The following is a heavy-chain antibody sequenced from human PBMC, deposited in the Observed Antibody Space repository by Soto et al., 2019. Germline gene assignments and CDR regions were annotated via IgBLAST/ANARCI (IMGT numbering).Heavy chain of an antibody. CDR3: AKDKGPGSYTNWCFDV. CDR1: GLTFSRFA. CDR2: IHGSGAIT. J-gene: IGHJ2*01. V-gene: IGHV3-23*01. Sequence: EVQVLQSGGDLVQPGGSLRLSCAASGLTFSRFAMSWVRQAPGKGLEWVATIHGSGAITNYADSVRGRFTISRDNSKDTMYLQLNTLRVEDTAVYYCAKDKGPGSYTNWCFDVWGRGTLVTVSS. D-gene: IGHD3-10*01.